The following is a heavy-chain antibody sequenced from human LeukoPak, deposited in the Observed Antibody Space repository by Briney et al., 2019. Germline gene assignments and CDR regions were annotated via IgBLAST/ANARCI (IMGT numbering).Heavy chain of an antibody. CDR1: GFTFSSYA. Sequence: PGGSLRLSCAASGFTFSSYAMHWVRQAPGKGLEWVAVISYDGSNKYYADSVKGRFSISRDNAKNSLDLEMNSLRAEDTAVYYCARLPSSAGAGTFDYWGQGTLVTVSS. D-gene: IGHD6-13*01. V-gene: IGHV3-30*04. CDR2: ISYDGSNK. CDR3: ARLPSSAGAGTFDY. J-gene: IGHJ4*02.